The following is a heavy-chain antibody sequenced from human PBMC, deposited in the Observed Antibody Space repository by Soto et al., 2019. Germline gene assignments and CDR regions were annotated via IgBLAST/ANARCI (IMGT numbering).Heavy chain of an antibody. Sequence: QVQLQQSGPGLVKPSQTLSLTCTVSGGSISYEYFHWTWIRQPPGKRLEWIGYIHYSGSIIYNPSFKSRVTVSVDRSKNQFSLQLSSVTAADTAVYFCAREDDGGDRDYYGLDVWGQGTTVTVSS. CDR2: IHYSGSI. CDR3: AREDDGGDRDYYGLDV. D-gene: IGHD1-1*01. CDR1: GGSISYEYFH. V-gene: IGHV4-30-4*08. J-gene: IGHJ6*02.